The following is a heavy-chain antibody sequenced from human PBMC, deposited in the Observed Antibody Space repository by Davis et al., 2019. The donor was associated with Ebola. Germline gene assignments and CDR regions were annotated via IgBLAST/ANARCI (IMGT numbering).Heavy chain of an antibody. CDR2: ISGSGGST. CDR1: GFTFSSYA. J-gene: IGHJ5*02. V-gene: IGHV3-23*01. D-gene: IGHD5-18*01. Sequence: GESLKISCAASGFTFSSYAMSWVRQAPGKGLEWVSAISGSGGSTYYADSVKGRFTISRDNSKNTLYLQMNSLRAEDTAVYYCARDKDTPPLYNWFDPWGQGTLVTVSS. CDR3: ARDKDTPPLYNWFDP.